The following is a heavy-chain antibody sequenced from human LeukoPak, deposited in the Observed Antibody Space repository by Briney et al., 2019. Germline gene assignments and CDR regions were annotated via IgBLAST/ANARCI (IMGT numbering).Heavy chain of an antibody. CDR1: GGTFSSYA. Sequence: SVKVSCKASGGTFSSYAISWVRQAPTHGLEWMAGIIPIFGTANYAQKFQGRVTITADESTSTAYMELSSLRSEDTAVYYCARENSSGWTDWGQGTLVTVSS. V-gene: IGHV1-69*13. J-gene: IGHJ4*02. D-gene: IGHD6-19*01. CDR2: IIPIFGTA. CDR3: ARENSSGWTD.